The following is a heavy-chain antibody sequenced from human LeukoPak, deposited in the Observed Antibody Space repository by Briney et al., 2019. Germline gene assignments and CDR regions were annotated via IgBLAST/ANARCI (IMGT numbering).Heavy chain of an antibody. D-gene: IGHD5-12*01. CDR1: QFTFSSYA. CDR3: AKDRDSGYDNYMDV. Sequence: GGSLRLSCAASQFTFSSYAMSWVRQAPGKGLEWVSGISSIGGSTVYADSVQGRFTISRDNSKNALYLQMNSLRAEDTAVYYCAKDRDSGYDNYMDVWGKGTTVTISS. J-gene: IGHJ6*03. V-gene: IGHV3-23*01. CDR2: ISSIGGST.